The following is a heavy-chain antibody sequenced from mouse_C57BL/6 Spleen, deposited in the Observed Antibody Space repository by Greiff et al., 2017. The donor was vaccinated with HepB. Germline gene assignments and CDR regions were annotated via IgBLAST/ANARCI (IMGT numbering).Heavy chain of an antibody. J-gene: IGHJ4*01. CDR3: ARSRYDVRGYAMDY. Sequence: EVQGVESGPELVKPGASVKIPCKASGYTFTDYNMDWVKQSHGKSLEWIGDINPNNGGTIYNQKFKGKATLTVDKSSSTAYMELRSLTSEDTAVYYCARSRYDVRGYAMDYWGQGTSVTVSS. D-gene: IGHD2-12*01. CDR1: GYTFTDYN. CDR2: INPNNGGT. V-gene: IGHV1-18*01.